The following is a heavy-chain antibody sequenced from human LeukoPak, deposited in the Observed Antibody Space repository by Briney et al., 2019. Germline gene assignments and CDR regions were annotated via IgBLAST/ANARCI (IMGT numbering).Heavy chain of an antibody. CDR3: ARKGRWLQLRLLPLVGYFDY. D-gene: IGHD5-24*01. CDR1: GFTFSDYY. J-gene: IGHJ4*02. V-gene: IGHV4-34*01. CDR2: INHSGST. Sequence: GSLRLSCAASGFTFSDYYMSWIRQAPGKGLEWIGEINHSGSTNYNPSLKSRVTISVDTSKNQFSLKLSSVTAADTAVYYCARKGRWLQLRLLPLVGYFDYWGQGTLVTVSS.